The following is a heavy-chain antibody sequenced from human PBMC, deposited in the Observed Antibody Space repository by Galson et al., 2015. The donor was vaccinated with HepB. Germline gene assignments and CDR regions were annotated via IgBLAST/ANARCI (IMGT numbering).Heavy chain of an antibody. Sequence: SLRLSCAASGLAFSRYWMSWVRQAPGKGLEWVANIKQDGSEKYYVDSVKGRFTISRDNIKNSLYLHMSSLRAEDTAVYFCARFSVSYYWYFDLWGRGSLVAVTT. D-gene: IGHD1-26*01. CDR2: IKQDGSEK. CDR1: GLAFSRYW. CDR3: ARFSVSYYWYFDL. J-gene: IGHJ2*01. V-gene: IGHV3-7*03.